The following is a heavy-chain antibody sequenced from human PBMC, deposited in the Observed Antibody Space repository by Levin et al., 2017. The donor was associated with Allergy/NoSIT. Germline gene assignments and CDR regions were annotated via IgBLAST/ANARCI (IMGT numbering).Heavy chain of an antibody. CDR1: GFTFSSYE. CDR2: ISSTGSTI. D-gene: IGHD3-3*01. V-gene: IGHV3-48*03. CDR3: ARQLGNFWSGYNYFDY. Sequence: SCAASGFTFSSYEMNWVRRAPGKGLEWVSYISSTGSTIYSAASVKGRFTISRDNAKNSLYLHMNSLRAEDTAVYYCARQLGNFWSGYNYFDYWGQGTLVTVSS. J-gene: IGHJ4*02.